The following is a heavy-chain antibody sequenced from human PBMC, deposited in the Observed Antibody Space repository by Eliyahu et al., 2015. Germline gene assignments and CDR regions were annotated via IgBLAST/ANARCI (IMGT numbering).Heavy chain of an antibody. Sequence: EVQLVESGGGLVQPGGSLXLSCAASGFXVSSNYMGWVRQAPGKGLGWVSVIYSGGSTYYADSVKGRFTISRDNSKNTLYLQMNSLRAEDTAVYYCARESSGYYYAGHGNMDVWGQGTTVTVSS. V-gene: IGHV3-66*01. D-gene: IGHD3-22*01. CDR2: IYSGGST. CDR3: ARESSGYYYAGHGNMDV. CDR1: GFXVSSNY. J-gene: IGHJ6*02.